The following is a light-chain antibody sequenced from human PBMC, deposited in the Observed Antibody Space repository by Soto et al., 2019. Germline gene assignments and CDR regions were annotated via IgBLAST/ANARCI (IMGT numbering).Light chain of an antibody. Sequence: EIVLTQSPGTLSLSPEERATLSCRASQSVSSSYLAWYQQKPGQAPMLLIYGASSRATGIPDRFSGSGSGTDFTLTISRLEPEDFAVYYCQPYGSSPGTFGQGTKLEIK. CDR2: GAS. V-gene: IGKV3-20*01. CDR3: QPYGSSPGT. J-gene: IGKJ2*01. CDR1: QSVSSSY.